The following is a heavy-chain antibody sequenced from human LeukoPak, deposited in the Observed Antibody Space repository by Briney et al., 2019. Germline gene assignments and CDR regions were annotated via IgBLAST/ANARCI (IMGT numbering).Heavy chain of an antibody. Sequence: GGSLRLSCAASGFTFSSYAMSWVRQAPGKGLEWVSAISGSGGSTYYADSVKGRFNISRDNSKNTLYLQMNSLRAEDTAVYYCAKEGRGWYYYDSSGPDYWGQGTLVTVSS. CDR3: AKEGRGWYYYDSSGPDY. V-gene: IGHV3-23*01. J-gene: IGHJ4*02. CDR2: ISGSGGST. D-gene: IGHD3-22*01. CDR1: GFTFSSYA.